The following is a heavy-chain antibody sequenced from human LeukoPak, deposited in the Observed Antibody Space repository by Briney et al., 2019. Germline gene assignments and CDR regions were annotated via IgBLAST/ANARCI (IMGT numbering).Heavy chain of an antibody. V-gene: IGHV1-2*02. D-gene: IGHD3-9*01. CDR2: INRNSGGT. CDR3: AILFTYYDILTGDY. J-gene: IGHJ4*02. CDR1: GYTFTDYY. Sequence: GASVTVSCMASGYTFTDYYMHWVRQAPGKGLEWMGWINRNSGGTNYAQKFQGRVTMTRDTSISTAYMELSRLRSDDTAVYYCAILFTYYDILTGDYWGQGTLVTVS.